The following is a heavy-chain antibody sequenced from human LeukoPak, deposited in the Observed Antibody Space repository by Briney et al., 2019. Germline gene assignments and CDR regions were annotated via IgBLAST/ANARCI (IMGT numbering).Heavy chain of an antibody. D-gene: IGHD2-2*01. CDR3: GCYGLAQPY. Sequence: GGSLRLSCAASGFTFSSYSMHWVRQAPGKGLVWVSHINNDESSTSYADSVRGRFTISRDNAKNTLYLQMNSLRTEDTAVYYCGCYGLAQPYWGQGTLVTVSS. CDR2: INNDESST. J-gene: IGHJ4*02. CDR1: GFTFSSYS. V-gene: IGHV3-74*01.